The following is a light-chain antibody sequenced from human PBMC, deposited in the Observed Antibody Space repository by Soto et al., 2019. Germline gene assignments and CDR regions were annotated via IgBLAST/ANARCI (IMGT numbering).Light chain of an antibody. CDR1: SSNIGNNY. Sequence: QSVLTQPPSVSAAPGQRVTIPCSGSSSNIGNNYVSWYRQLPGTAPKLLIYDNNRRPSGISDRFSGPKSGTSATLDITGLQTGDEADYYCGTWDSSLNGVVFGGVTKLTVL. CDR3: GTWDSSLNGVV. CDR2: DNN. J-gene: IGLJ2*01. V-gene: IGLV1-51*01.